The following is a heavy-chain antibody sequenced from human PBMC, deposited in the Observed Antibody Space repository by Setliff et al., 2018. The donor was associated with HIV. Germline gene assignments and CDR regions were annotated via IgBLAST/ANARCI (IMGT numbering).Heavy chain of an antibody. CDR3: ARGGSITIFGVVPWAFDI. CDR2: INAGNDNT. Sequence: ASVKVSCKASGYTFTTYAMHWVRQAPGQRLEWMGWINAGNDNTKYSQKFQGRVTITSDTSASTAYMELSSLRSEDTAVYYCARGGSITIFGVVPWAFDIWGNGTMVTVSS. CDR1: GYTFTTYA. J-gene: IGHJ3*02. V-gene: IGHV1-3*01. D-gene: IGHD3-3*01.